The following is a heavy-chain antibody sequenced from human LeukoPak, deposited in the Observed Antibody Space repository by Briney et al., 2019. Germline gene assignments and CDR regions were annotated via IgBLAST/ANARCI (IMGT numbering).Heavy chain of an antibody. CDR2: ISSSSSYI. CDR3: AREGDGALTYDY. Sequence: GGSLRPSCAASGFTFSSYSMNWVRQAPGKGLEWVSSISSSSSYIYYADSVKGRFTISRDNAKNSLYLQMNSLRAEDTAVYYCAREGDGALTYDYWGQGTLVTVSS. CDR1: GFTFSSYS. J-gene: IGHJ4*02. D-gene: IGHD1-14*01. V-gene: IGHV3-21*01.